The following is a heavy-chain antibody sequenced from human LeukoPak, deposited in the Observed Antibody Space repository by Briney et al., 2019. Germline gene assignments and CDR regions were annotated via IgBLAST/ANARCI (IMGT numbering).Heavy chain of an antibody. D-gene: IGHD3-9*01. Sequence: SETLSLTCTVSGASISSGNYYWGWIRQPPGKGLEWLGSIYYSGDTYNNPPLRSRVTISVDTAKSQFSLRLTSMTAADTAVYYCARSYDILTGYYAWGQGTLVTVSS. CDR2: IYYSGDT. CDR1: GASISSGNYY. V-gene: IGHV4-39*07. CDR3: ARSYDILTGYYA. J-gene: IGHJ5*02.